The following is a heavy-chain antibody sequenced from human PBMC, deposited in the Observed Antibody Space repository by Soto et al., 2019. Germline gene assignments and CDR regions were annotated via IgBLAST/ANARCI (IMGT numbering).Heavy chain of an antibody. V-gene: IGHV3-7*01. CDR3: SRSLNS. CDR1: GFTFSTYR. CDR2: INQDGSEK. J-gene: IGHJ5*02. Sequence: PXGSLRLSCAASGFTFSTYRMDWVRQTPGKGLEWVANINQDGSEKNYVDSVKGRFTIYRDNAKNSLYLQMSSLTAEDSALYYCSRSLNSWGQGTLVTAPQ.